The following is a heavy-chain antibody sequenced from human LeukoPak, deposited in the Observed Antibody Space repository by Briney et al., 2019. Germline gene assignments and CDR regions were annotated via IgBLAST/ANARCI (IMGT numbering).Heavy chain of an antibody. CDR2: IIPIFGTA. J-gene: IGHJ4*02. D-gene: IGHD6-13*01. CDR3: ARVPSAAGYYFDY. V-gene: IGHV1-69*13. CDR1: GGTFSSYA. Sequence: GASVKVSCKASGGTFSSYAISWVRQAPGQGLEWMGGIIPIFGTANYAQKFQGRVTITADESTGTAYMELSSLRSEDTAVYYCARVPSAAGYYFDYWGQGTLVTVSS.